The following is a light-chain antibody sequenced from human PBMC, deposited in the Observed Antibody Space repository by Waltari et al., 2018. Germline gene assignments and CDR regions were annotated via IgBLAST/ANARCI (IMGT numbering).Light chain of an antibody. V-gene: IGKV1-39*01. Sequence: DIQMTQSPSSLSASIGDRVTITCRASQSISTYLNWYQQKPGKVPKILIYGASTLQSGVPSRVSASGSGTHFTLTISSLQPEDVATYYCQQSYSTPWTFGQGTKVEIK. CDR2: GAS. CDR1: QSISTY. CDR3: QQSYSTPWT. J-gene: IGKJ1*01.